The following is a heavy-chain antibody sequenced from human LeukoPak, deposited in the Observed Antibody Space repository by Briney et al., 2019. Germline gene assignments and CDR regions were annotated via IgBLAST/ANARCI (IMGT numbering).Heavy chain of an antibody. CDR3: ASSAYGSGSYYLDYGMDV. V-gene: IGHV4-39*07. J-gene: IGHJ6*02. D-gene: IGHD3-10*01. CDR2: IYYTGST. CDR1: GGSISSSSYY. Sequence: PSETLSLTCTVSGGSISSSSYYWGWIRQPPGKGLEWIGNIYYTGSTYYNPSLKSRVTISVDTSKNQFSLKLSSVTAADTAVYYCASSAYGSGSYYLDYGMDVWGQGTTVTVSS.